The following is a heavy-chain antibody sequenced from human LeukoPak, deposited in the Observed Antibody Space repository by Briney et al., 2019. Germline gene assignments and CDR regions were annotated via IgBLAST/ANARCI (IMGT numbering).Heavy chain of an antibody. Sequence: KAGGSLRLSCTASGFTFSNTWMSWVRQAPGKGLEWVGRIKRKTDGGTTYYDASVKGRFTISRDNAKNSLYLQMNSLRAEDTAVYYCARVSRLQLWLGVDYWGQGTLVTVSS. D-gene: IGHD5-18*01. CDR2: IKRKTDGGTT. V-gene: IGHV3-15*01. CDR1: GFTFSNTW. CDR3: ARVSRLQLWLGVDY. J-gene: IGHJ4*02.